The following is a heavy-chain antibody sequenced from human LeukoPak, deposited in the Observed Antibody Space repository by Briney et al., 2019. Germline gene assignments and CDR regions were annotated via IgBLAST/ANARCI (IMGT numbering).Heavy chain of an antibody. D-gene: IGHD6-6*01. CDR3: ARAWEQLGEIDY. Sequence: PGGSLRLSCAASGFTFSSYSMNWVRQAPGKGLEWVSSISSSSYIYYADSVKGRFTISRDNAKNSLYLQMNSLRAEDTAVYYCARAWEQLGEIDYWGQGTLVTVSS. J-gene: IGHJ4*02. CDR1: GFTFSSYS. V-gene: IGHV3-21*01. CDR2: ISSSSYI.